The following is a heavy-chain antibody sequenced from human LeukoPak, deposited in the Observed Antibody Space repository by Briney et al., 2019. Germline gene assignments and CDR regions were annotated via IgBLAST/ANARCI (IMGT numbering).Heavy chain of an antibody. CDR2: IYTSGST. D-gene: IGHD3-22*01. CDR1: GGSISSYY. Sequence: PSETLSLSCTVSGGSISSYYWSWIRQPPGKGLEWIGRIYTSGSTNYNPSLKGRVTISVDTSKNQFSLKLSSVTAADTAVYYCARDSQVYDSSGYYFGFDYWGQGTLVTVSS. CDR3: ARDSQVYDSSGYYFGFDY. V-gene: IGHV4-4*08. J-gene: IGHJ4*02.